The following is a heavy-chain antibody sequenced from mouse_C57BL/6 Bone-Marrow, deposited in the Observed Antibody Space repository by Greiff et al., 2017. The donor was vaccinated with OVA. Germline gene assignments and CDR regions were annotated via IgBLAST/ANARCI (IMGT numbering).Heavy chain of an antibody. J-gene: IGHJ4*01. CDR3: ARDYGSSYDAMDY. CDR1: GFTFSSYT. D-gene: IGHD1-1*01. CDR2: ISGGGGNT. Sequence: EVQLVESGGGLVKPGGSLKLSCAASGFTFSSYTMSWVRQTPEKRLEWVATISGGGGNTYYPDSVKGRFTISRDNAKNTLYLQMGSLRSEDTALYYCARDYGSSYDAMDYWGQGTSVTVSS. V-gene: IGHV5-9*01.